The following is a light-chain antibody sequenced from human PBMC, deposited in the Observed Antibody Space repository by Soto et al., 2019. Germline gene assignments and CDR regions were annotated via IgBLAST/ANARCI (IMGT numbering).Light chain of an antibody. J-gene: IGKJ2*01. V-gene: IGKV3-11*01. CDR3: QQRSNWPPFT. Sequence: EIVLTQSPATLSLSPGERATLSCRASQSVSSFLAWYQQKPGQAPRLLIYDASNRATGIPARFSGSGSGTDFTLTISSLEPEDFVVYYCQQRSNWPPFTFGQGTKLKIK. CDR1: QSVSSF. CDR2: DAS.